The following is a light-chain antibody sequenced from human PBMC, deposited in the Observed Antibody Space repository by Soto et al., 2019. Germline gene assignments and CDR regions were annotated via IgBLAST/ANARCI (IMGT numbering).Light chain of an antibody. CDR3: SSYAGSNKLV. Sequence: QSVLTQPPSASGSPGQSVTISCTGTSSDVGGYNYVSWYQQHPGKAPKLMIYEVSKRPSGVPDRFSGSKSGNTASLTVSGLQAEDEAGYYCSSYAGSNKLVFGGGTKLTVL. V-gene: IGLV2-8*01. CDR2: EVS. J-gene: IGLJ2*01. CDR1: SSDVGGYNY.